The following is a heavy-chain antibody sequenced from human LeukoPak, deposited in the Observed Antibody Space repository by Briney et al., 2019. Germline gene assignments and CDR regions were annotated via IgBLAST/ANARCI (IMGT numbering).Heavy chain of an antibody. Sequence: PSETLSLTCAVSGYSIGSGYYWGWFRQPPGKGPEWIGCIYHSGTTYYNPSLKGRVTISVDTSKNQFSLMISSVTAADTAVYYCARQGGSNSPYYYYYMDVWGKGTTVTVSS. CDR2: IYHSGTT. CDR3: ARQGGSNSPYYYYYMDV. D-gene: IGHD6-13*01. J-gene: IGHJ6*03. CDR1: GYSIGSGYY. V-gene: IGHV4-38-2*01.